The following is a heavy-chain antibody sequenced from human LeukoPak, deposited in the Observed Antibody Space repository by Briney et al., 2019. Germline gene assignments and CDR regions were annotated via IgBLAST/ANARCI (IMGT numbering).Heavy chain of an antibody. Sequence: SETLSLTCTVSGGSISSGGYYWSWIRQHPGKGLEWIGYIYYSGSTYYNPSLKSQVTISVDTSKNQFSLKLSSVTAADTAVYYCARTRRGYCSSTSCPYYFDYWGQGTLVTVSS. CDR3: ARTRRGYCSSTSCPYYFDY. CDR2: IYYSGST. D-gene: IGHD2-2*01. V-gene: IGHV4-31*01. CDR1: GGSISSGGYY. J-gene: IGHJ4*02.